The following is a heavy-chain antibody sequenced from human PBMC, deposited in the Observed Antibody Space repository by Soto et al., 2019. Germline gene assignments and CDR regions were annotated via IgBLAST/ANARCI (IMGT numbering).Heavy chain of an antibody. D-gene: IGHD4-17*01. CDR3: ARFPYGDSEETWFDP. CDR2: MNPNSGNT. CDR1: GYTFTSYD. V-gene: IGHV1-8*01. Sequence: ASVKVSCKASGYTFTSYDINWVRQATGQGLEWMGWMNPNSGNTGYAQKFQGRVTMTRNTSISTAYMELSSLRSEDTAVYYCARFPYGDSEETWFDPCGQGTLVTVSS. J-gene: IGHJ5*02.